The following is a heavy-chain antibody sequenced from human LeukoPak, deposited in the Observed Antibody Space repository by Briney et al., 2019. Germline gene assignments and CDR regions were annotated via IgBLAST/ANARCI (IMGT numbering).Heavy chain of an antibody. CDR1: GYTFTSYY. J-gene: IGHJ4*02. D-gene: IGHD3-3*01. Sequence: ASVKVSCKASGYTFTSYYMHWVRQAPGPGLEWMGIINPGGGSTSYAQKFQGRVTMTRDTSTSTVYMELSSLRSEDTAVYYCARGHYDFWSGYYFDYWGQGTLVTVSS. CDR2: INPGGGST. V-gene: IGHV1-46*03. CDR3: ARGHYDFWSGYYFDY.